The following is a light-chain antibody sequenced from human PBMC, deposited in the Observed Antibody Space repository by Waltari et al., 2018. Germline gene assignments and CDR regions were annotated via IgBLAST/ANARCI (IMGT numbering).Light chain of an antibody. CDR2: TSS. CDR1: QDINTY. V-gene: IGKV1-9*01. CDR3: QQRNTYPYT. J-gene: IGKJ2*01. Sequence: QLTQSPSSLSASVGDRVTITCRASQDINTYLAWYQLKPGKAPKLLISTSSTLQPGVPSRVRRSGSGPYFTLTITSLHPEDLATYYCQQRNTYPYTFGQGTKLEIK.